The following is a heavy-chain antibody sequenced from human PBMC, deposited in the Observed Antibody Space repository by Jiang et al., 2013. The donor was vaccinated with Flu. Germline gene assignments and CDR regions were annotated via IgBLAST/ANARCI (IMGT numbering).Heavy chain of an antibody. V-gene: IGHV4-31*03. J-gene: IGHJ3*02. CDR3: ARDQGMGDSSGSDAFDI. CDR1: WLHQQWWLL. CDR2: SITVGAP. Sequence: APGLVKPSQTLSLTCNCLWWLHQQWWLLLELDPPAPQGRAWSGLGTSITVGAPTTNPSLKSRVTISVDTSKNQFSLKLSSVTAADTAVYYCARDQGMGDSSGSDAFDIWGQGTMVTVSS. D-gene: IGHD3-22*01.